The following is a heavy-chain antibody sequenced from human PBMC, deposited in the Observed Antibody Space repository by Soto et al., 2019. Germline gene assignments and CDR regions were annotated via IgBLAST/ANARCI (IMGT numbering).Heavy chain of an antibody. J-gene: IGHJ5*02. CDR1: GFTFSSYA. CDR3: AKDFGYGDYAGWFDP. D-gene: IGHD4-17*01. V-gene: IGHV3-23*01. CDR2: ISGSGGST. Sequence: PGGSLRLSCAASGFTFSSYAMSWVRQAPGKGLEWVSAISGSGGSTYYADSVKGRFTISRDNSKNTLYLQMNSLRAEDTAVYYCAKDFGYGDYAGWFDPWGQGTLVTVSS.